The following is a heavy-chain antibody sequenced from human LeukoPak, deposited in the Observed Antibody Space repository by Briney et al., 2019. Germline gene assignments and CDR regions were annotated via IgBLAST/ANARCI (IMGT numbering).Heavy chain of an antibody. CDR1: GFTFSSYA. Sequence: PGGSLRLSCAASGFTFSSYAMSWVRQAPGKGLEWVSAISGSGGSTYYADSVKGRFTISRDNSKNTLYLQMNSLRAEDTAVYYCAKEQEYDFWSGYSSEDYWGQGTLVTVSP. CDR2: ISGSGGST. CDR3: AKEQEYDFWSGYSSEDY. J-gene: IGHJ4*02. V-gene: IGHV3-23*01. D-gene: IGHD3-3*01.